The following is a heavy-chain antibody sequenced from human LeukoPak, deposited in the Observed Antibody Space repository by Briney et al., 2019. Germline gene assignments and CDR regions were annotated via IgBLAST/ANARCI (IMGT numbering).Heavy chain of an antibody. CDR2: IYPGDSDT. CDR3: ARLSGAYYYHYYMDV. J-gene: IGHJ6*03. Sequence: GESLKISCQGSGYSFANYWIGWVRQMPGKGLEWMGIIYPGDSDTRYSPSIQGQVTISADKSISTAYLQWSSLKASDTAMYYCARLSGAYYYHYYMDVWGKGTTVNVS. CDR1: GYSFANYW. D-gene: IGHD3-10*01. V-gene: IGHV5-51*01.